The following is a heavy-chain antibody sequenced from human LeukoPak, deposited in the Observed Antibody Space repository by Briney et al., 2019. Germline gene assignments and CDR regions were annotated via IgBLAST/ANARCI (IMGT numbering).Heavy chain of an antibody. J-gene: IGHJ4*02. CDR2: ISWDGGST. CDR3: AKDMRRSSSWYDFDY. V-gene: IGHV3-43*01. D-gene: IGHD6-13*01. Sequence: GGSLRLSCAASGFTFDDYTMHWVRQAPGKGLEWVSLISWDGGSTYYADSVRGRFTISRDDSKNSLYLQMNSLRTEDTALYYCAKDMRRSSSWYDFDYWGQGTLVTVSS. CDR1: GFTFDDYT.